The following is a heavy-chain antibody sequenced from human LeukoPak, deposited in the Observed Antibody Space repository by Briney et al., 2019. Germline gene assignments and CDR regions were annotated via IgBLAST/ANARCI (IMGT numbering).Heavy chain of an antibody. J-gene: IGHJ6*02. D-gene: IGHD6-13*01. Sequence: SETLSLTCTVSGGSISSYYWSWIRQPPGKGLEWIGEINHSGSTNYNPSLKSRVTISVDTSKNQFSLKLSSVTAADTAVYYCARARPLAAAGNYYYYYGMDVWGQGTTVTVSS. V-gene: IGHV4-34*01. CDR2: INHSGST. CDR3: ARARPLAAAGNYYYYYGMDV. CDR1: GGSISSYY.